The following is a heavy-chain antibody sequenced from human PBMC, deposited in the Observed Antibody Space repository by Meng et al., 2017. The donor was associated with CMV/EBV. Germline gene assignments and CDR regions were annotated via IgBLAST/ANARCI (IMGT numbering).Heavy chain of an antibody. CDR2: ISYDGSNK. V-gene: IGHV3-30-3*01. CDR1: GFTFSSYA. Sequence: RLVESGGGVVQPGRSLRLSCAAPGFTFSSYAMHWVRQAPGKGLEWVAVISYDGSNKYYADSVKGRFTISRDNSKNTLYLQMNSLRAEDTAVYYCAPGWFDPWGQGTLVTVSS. CDR3: APGWFDP. J-gene: IGHJ5*02.